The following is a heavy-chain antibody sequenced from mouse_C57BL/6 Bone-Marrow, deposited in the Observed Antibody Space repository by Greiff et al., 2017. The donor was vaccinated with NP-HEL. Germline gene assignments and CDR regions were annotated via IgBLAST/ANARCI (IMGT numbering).Heavy chain of an antibody. D-gene: IGHD1-1*01. Sequence: EVQLVESGGDLVKPGGSLKLSCAASGFTFSSYGMSWVRQTPDKRLEWVATISSGGSYTYYPDSVKGRFTISRDNAKNTLYLQMSSLKSEDTAMYYCAITTTVVAFDYWGQGTTLTVSS. J-gene: IGHJ2*01. V-gene: IGHV5-6*01. CDR3: AITTTVVAFDY. CDR1: GFTFSSYG. CDR2: ISSGGSYT.